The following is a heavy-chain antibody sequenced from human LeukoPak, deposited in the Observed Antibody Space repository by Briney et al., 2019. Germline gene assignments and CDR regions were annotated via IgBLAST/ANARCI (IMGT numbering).Heavy chain of an antibody. CDR3: AKESLVVVAATDYYDY. Sequence: PSETLPLTCTVSGGSISSYYWSWIRQPPGKGLEWIGYIYYSGSTNYNPSLKSRVTISVDTSKNQFSLKLSSVTAADTAVYYCAKESLVVVAATDYYDYWGQGTLVTVSS. J-gene: IGHJ4*02. D-gene: IGHD2-15*01. V-gene: IGHV4-59*01. CDR1: GGSISSYY. CDR2: IYYSGST.